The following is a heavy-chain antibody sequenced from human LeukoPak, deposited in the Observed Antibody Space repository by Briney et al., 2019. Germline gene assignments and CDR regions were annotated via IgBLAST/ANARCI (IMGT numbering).Heavy chain of an antibody. D-gene: IGHD3-10*01. V-gene: IGHV3-74*01. CDR2: INSDGSGT. CDR1: GFTLSSYW. CDR3: GRDYYGSVDY. Sequence: PGGSLRLTCAASGFTLSSYWMQWVRQVPGKGLVWVSRINSDGSGTTYPDSVKGRYTISRDNAKNTLYLQMNSLRAEDTAVYYCGRDYYGSVDYWGQGTLVTVSS. J-gene: IGHJ4*02.